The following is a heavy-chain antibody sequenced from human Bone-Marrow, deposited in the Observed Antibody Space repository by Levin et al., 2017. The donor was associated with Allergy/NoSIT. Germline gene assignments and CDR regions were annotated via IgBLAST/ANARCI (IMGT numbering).Heavy chain of an antibody. D-gene: IGHD6-13*01. CDR1: GDSISSYF. V-gene: IGHV4-59*01. Sequence: SQTLSLTCTVSGDSISSYFWSWVRQPPGKGLEWIGYISYSGNSKYNPSLRSRVTISVDTSKNQFSLKLRSVTAADTAIYYCARDRVTAADGTYYFYGMDVWGQGTTVTVSS. CDR3: ARDRVTAADGTYYFYGMDV. CDR2: ISYSGNS. J-gene: IGHJ6*02.